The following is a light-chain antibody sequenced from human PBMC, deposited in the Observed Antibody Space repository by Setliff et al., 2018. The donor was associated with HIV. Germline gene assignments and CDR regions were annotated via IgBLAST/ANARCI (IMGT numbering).Light chain of an antibody. J-gene: IGLJ1*01. CDR3: CSYARTTTYV. Sequence: QSALTQPASVSGSPGQSITISCTGTSSDVGAFNHVSRYQQNPGNAPKLLIYEVTIRPSGISNRFSGFKSGNTASLTISGLQVEDEADYYCCSYARTTTYVFGTGTKVTVL. CDR1: SSDVGAFNH. V-gene: IGLV2-14*01. CDR2: EVT.